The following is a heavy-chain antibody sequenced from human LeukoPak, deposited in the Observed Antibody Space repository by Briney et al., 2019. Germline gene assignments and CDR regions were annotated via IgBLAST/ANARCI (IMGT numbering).Heavy chain of an antibody. D-gene: IGHD4-17*01. V-gene: IGHV3-48*03. J-gene: IGHJ6*02. CDR1: GFTFSSYE. Sequence: GGSLRLSCAASGFTFSSYEMNWVRQAPGKGLEWVSYISSSGSTIYYADSVKGPFTISRDNAKNSLYLQMNSLRAEDTAVYYCARDYGDDYYYGMDVWGQGTTVTVSS. CDR3: ARDYGDDYYYGMDV. CDR2: ISSSGSTI.